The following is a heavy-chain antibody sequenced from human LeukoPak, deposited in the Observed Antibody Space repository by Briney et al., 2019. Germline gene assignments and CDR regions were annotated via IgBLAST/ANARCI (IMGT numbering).Heavy chain of an antibody. CDR1: GGSISSYY. CDR3: ARHEAYGFGY. J-gene: IGHJ4*02. D-gene: IGHD3-10*01. Sequence: SETLSLTCTVSGGSISSYYWSWIRQPPGKGLEWIGYIYYSGSTNYNPSLKSRVTISVDTSKNQFSLKLSSVTAADTAVYYCARHEAYGFGYWGQGTLVTVSS. CDR2: IYYSGST. V-gene: IGHV4-59*08.